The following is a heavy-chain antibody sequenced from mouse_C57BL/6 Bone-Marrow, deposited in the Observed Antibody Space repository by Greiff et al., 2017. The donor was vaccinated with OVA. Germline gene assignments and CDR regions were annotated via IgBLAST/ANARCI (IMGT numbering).Heavy chain of an antibody. CDR1: GFNIKDDY. V-gene: IGHV14-4*01. CDR2: IDPENGDT. J-gene: IGHJ2*01. Sequence: EVQGVESGAELVRPGASVKLSCTASGFNIKDDYMHWVKQRPEQGLEWIGWIDPENGDTEYASKFQGKATITADTSSNTAYLQLSSLTSEDTAVYYCTTGEIDYWGQGTTLTVSS. CDR3: TTGEIDY.